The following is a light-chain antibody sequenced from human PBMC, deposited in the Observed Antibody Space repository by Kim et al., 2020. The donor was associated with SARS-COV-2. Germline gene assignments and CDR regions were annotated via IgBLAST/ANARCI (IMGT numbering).Light chain of an antibody. V-gene: IGLV2-14*01. J-gene: IGLJ3*02. CDR3: NSYTRNNTWV. Sequence: QSALTQPASVSGSPGQPITISCTGTSSDVGGYKYVSWYQQHPGKAPKLMIYEVSNRPSGVSNRFSGSKSGNTASLTISGLQPEDEADYYCNSYTRNNTWVFGGGTQLTVL. CDR2: EVS. CDR1: SSDVGGYKY.